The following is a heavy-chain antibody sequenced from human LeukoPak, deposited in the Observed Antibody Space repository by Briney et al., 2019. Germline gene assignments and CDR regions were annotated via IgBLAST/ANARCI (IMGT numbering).Heavy chain of an antibody. Sequence: SETLSLTCTVSGGSISSSSYYWGWVRQPPGKGLEWIGSIYYSGSTYYNPSLKSRVTISVDTSKNQFSLKRSSVTAADTAVYYCARPGSYNWFDPWGQGTLVTVSS. CDR1: GGSISSSSYY. CDR3: ARPGSYNWFDP. CDR2: IYYSGST. J-gene: IGHJ5*02. D-gene: IGHD3-10*01. V-gene: IGHV4-39*01.